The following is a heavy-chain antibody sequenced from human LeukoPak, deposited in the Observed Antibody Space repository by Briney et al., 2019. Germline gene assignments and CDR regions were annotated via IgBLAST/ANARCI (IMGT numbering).Heavy chain of an antibody. CDR2: IYYSGST. CDR3: ARDRKGSFRDY. D-gene: IGHD6-13*01. V-gene: IGHV4-39*07. CDR1: SGSISTSNYY. Sequence: PSETLSLTCTVSSGSISTSNYYWGWIRQPPGKGLEWIGSIYYSGSTYYNPSLKSRVTISVDTSKNQFSLKLSSVTAADTAVYYCARDRKGSFRDYWGQGTLVTVSS. J-gene: IGHJ4*02.